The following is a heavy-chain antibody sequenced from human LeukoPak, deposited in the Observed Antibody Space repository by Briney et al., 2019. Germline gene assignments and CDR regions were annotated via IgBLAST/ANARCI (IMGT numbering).Heavy chain of an antibody. CDR3: AKAVYVNWFDAFDL. J-gene: IGHJ3*01. D-gene: IGHD2-8*01. Sequence: GGSLRLSCAASGYTFRRCGMHWVRQAPGKGLEWVTFIQYDGSNEYYADSVKGRFTISRDNSKNTVYLQMNSLRAEDTAVYYCAKAVYVNWFDAFDLWGQGTMVTVSS. CDR1: GYTFRRCG. V-gene: IGHV3-30*02. CDR2: IQYDGSNE.